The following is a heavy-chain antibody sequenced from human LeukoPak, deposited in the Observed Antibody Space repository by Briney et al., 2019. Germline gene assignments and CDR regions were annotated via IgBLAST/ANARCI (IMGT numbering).Heavy chain of an antibody. CDR2: IIPIFGTA. CDR3: ARGGRDCSSTSCYADYYYYYMDV. Sequence: SVKVSCKASGGTFSSYAISWVRQAPGQGLEWMGGIIPIFGTANYAQKFQGRVTITTDESTSTAYMELSSLRSEDTAVYYCARGGRDCSSTSCYADYYYYYMDVWGKGATVTVSS. V-gene: IGHV1-69*05. J-gene: IGHJ6*03. D-gene: IGHD2-2*01. CDR1: GGTFSSYA.